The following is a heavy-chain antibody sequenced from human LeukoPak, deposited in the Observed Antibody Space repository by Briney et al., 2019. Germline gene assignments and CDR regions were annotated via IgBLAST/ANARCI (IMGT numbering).Heavy chain of an antibody. Sequence: PGGSLRLSCVVSGFTFSRYSLNWVRQAPGKGPEWVSYISGTSTTIYYADSVKGRFIISRDNAKNSLYLQMNSLRVEDTAVYYCALGTWLQPFDYWGQGTLVTVSS. CDR2: ISGTSTTI. V-gene: IGHV3-48*04. CDR3: ALGTWLQPFDY. CDR1: GFTFSRYS. D-gene: IGHD5-24*01. J-gene: IGHJ4*02.